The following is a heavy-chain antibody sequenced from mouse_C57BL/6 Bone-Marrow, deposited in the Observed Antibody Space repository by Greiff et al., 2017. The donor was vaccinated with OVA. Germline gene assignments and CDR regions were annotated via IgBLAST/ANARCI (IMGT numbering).Heavy chain of an antibody. D-gene: IGHD1-1*01. J-gene: IGHJ2*01. CDR1: GYTFTSYV. CDR2: IYPYNDGT. Sequence: EVQLQQSGPELVKPGASVKMSCKASGYTFTSYVMHWVKQKPGQGLEWIGYIYPYNDGTKYNEKFKGKATLTSDKSSSTAYMELSSLTSEDSAVYDCAREGNYYGSSYDYWGQGTTLTVSS. CDR3: AREGNYYGSSYDY. V-gene: IGHV1-14*01.